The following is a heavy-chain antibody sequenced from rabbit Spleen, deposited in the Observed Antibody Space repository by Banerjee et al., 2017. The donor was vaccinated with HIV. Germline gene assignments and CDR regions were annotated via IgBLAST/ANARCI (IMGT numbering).Heavy chain of an antibody. CDR1: GFTLSSYY. CDR2: IDPVFGIT. CDR3: ARDGAGGSYFDL. V-gene: IGHV1S7*01. D-gene: IGHD8-1*01. J-gene: IGHJ4*01. Sequence: QLEESGGGLVQPGGSLKLSCKASGFTLSSYYMNWVRQAPGKGLEWIGYIDPVFGITYYANWVNGRFSISRENAQNMVFLQMTSLTAADTATYFCARDGAGGSYFDLWGQGTLVTVS.